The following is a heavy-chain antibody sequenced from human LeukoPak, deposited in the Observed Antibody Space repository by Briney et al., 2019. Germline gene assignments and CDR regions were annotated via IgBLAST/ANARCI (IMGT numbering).Heavy chain of an antibody. CDR3: ARPYYYDSRIDP. CDR2: TYYRGST. CDR1: GVSISSGDYY. J-gene: IGHJ5*02. D-gene: IGHD3-22*01. V-gene: IGHV4-30-4*01. Sequence: PSQTLSLTCTVSGVSISSGDYYWSWIRQPPGKGLEWIGYTYYRGSTYYNPSLKSRVTISVDTSKNQFSLKLSSVTAADTAVYYCARPYYYDSRIDPWGQGTRVTVSS.